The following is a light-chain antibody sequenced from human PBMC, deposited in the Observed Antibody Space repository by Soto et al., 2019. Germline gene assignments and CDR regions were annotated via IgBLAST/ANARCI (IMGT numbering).Light chain of an antibody. CDR3: MQALQIRT. J-gene: IGKJ1*01. V-gene: IGKV2-28*01. CDR2: LGS. CDR1: QSLLHSNGNSY. Sequence: DIVMTQSPLSLPVTPGEPASISCRSSQSLLHSNGNSYLAWYLQKPGQSPQLLIYLGSNRASGVPDRFSGSGSGTDFTLKISRVEAEDVGVYYCMQALQIRTFGQGTKVEIK.